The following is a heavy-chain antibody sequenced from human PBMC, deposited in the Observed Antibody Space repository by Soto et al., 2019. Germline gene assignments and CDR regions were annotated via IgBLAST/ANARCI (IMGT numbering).Heavy chain of an antibody. J-gene: IGHJ4*02. CDR1: GDSISSGGYS. Sequence: QLQLQESGSGLVKPSQTLSLTCTVSGDSISSGGYSWNWIGQPPGKGLEWIGYIYHSGGTDYNPSLKSRVTITVDSSNNLFSLKLSSVTAADTALYYCARDSRSGYYLDYWGQGTLVTVSS. CDR2: IYHSGGT. D-gene: IGHD3-22*01. CDR3: ARDSRSGYYLDY. V-gene: IGHV4-30-2*01.